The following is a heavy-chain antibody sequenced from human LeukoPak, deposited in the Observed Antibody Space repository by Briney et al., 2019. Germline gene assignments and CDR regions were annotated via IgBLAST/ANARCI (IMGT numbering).Heavy chain of an antibody. CDR3: ARGIVATTDAKFDP. CDR1: GFTFSSYW. Sequence: GGSLRLSCAASGFTFSSYWMSWVRQAPGKGLEWVSVIYSGGSTYYADSVKGRFTISRDNSKNTLYLQMNSLRAEDTAVYYCARGIVATTDAKFDPWGQGTLVTVSS. D-gene: IGHD5-12*01. J-gene: IGHJ5*02. V-gene: IGHV3-66*02. CDR2: IYSGGST.